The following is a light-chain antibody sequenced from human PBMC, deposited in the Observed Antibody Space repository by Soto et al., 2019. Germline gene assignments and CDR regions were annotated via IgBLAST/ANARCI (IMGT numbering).Light chain of an antibody. CDR1: QSVSSSY. CDR3: QQYGSSRIT. CDR2: GAS. V-gene: IGKV3-20*01. J-gene: IGKJ5*01. Sequence: EIVLTQSPVTLSLSPGERATLSCRASQSVSSSYLAWYQQKPGQAPRLLIYGASSRATGIPDRFSGSGSGTDFTLTISRLEPEEFAVYYCQQYGSSRITFGQGTRLEIK.